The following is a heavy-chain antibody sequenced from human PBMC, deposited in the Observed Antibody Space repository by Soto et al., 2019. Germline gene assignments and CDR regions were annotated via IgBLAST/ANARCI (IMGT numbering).Heavy chain of an antibody. CDR1: GGSISSGGYY. J-gene: IGHJ5*02. CDR3: ARAPQLELLGWFDP. D-gene: IGHD1-7*01. CDR2: IYYSGST. V-gene: IGHV4-31*03. Sequence: PSETLSLTCTVSGGSISSGGYYWSWIRQHPGKGLEWIGYIYYSGSTYYNPSLKSRVTISVDTSKNQFSLKLSSVTAADTAVYYCARAPQLELLGWFDPWGQGTLVTVS.